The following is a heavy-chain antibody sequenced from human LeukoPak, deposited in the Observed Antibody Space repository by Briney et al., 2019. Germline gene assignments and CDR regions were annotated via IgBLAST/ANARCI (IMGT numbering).Heavy chain of an antibody. V-gene: IGHV1-69*13. Sequence: SVKVSCKASGGTFSSYAISWVRQPPGRGREWVGGIIPIFGTANYAQKFQGRVTITADESTSTAYMELSSLRSEDTAVYYCAVGDGYNYYYYYYMDVWGKGTTVTVSS. CDR3: AVGDGYNYYYYYYMDV. CDR1: GGTFSSYA. J-gene: IGHJ6*03. D-gene: IGHD5-24*01. CDR2: IIPIFGTA.